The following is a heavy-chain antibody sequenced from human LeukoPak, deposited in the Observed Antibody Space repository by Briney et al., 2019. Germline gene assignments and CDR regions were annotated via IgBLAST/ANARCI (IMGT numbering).Heavy chain of an antibody. Sequence: ASVKVSCKASGYTFTSYGISWVRQAPGQGLEWMGWISAYNGNTNYAQKLQGRVTMTTDTSTSTAYMELRSLRSDDTAVYYCARGPRGYSYGPHLDYWGQGTLVTVSS. V-gene: IGHV1-18*04. D-gene: IGHD5-18*01. CDR3: ARGPRGYSYGPHLDY. J-gene: IGHJ4*02. CDR1: GYTFTSYG. CDR2: ISAYNGNT.